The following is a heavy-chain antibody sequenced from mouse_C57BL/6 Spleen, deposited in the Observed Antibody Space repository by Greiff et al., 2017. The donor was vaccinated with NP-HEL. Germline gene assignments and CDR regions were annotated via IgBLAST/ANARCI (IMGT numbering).Heavy chain of an antibody. V-gene: IGHV5-6*02. J-gene: IGHJ4*01. Sequence: DVMLVESGGDLVKPGGSLKLSCAASGFTFSSYGMSWVRQTPDKRLEWVATISSGGSYTYYPDSVKGRFTISRDNAKNTLYLQMSSLKSEDTAMYYCARQGYYGSSPRAMDYWGQGTSVTVSS. CDR3: ARQGYYGSSPRAMDY. D-gene: IGHD1-1*01. CDR2: ISSGGSYT. CDR1: GFTFSSYG.